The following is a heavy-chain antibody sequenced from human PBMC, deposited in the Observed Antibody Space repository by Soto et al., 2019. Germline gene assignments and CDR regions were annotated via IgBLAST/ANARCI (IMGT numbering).Heavy chain of an antibody. CDR3: AIWREYYDRSCSRLTHIYI. V-gene: IGHV1-3*01. CDR1: GYTFTSYA. Sequence: ASVKVSCKASGYTFTSYAMHWVRLAPGQRLEWMGWINAGNGNTKYSQKFQGRVTITRDTSASRAYMELSSQRSEDTAVYYCAIWREYYDRSCSRLTHIYIRGHGTLVTVSP. D-gene: IGHD3-22*01. CDR2: INAGNGNT. J-gene: IGHJ4*01.